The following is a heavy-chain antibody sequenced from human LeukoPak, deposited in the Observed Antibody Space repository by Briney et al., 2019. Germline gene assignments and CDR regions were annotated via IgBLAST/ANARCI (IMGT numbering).Heavy chain of an antibody. CDR3: ARGMVRGVNSYKKDYYYYYMDV. CDR2: INHSGST. J-gene: IGHJ6*03. Sequence: SETLSLTCTVSGGSISSSSYYWSWIRQPPGKGLEWIGEINHSGSTNYNPSLKSRVTISVDTSKNQFSLKLSSVTAADTAVYYCARGMVRGVNSYKKDYYYYYMDVWGKGTTVTVSS. V-gene: IGHV4-39*07. D-gene: IGHD3-10*01. CDR1: GGSISSSSYY.